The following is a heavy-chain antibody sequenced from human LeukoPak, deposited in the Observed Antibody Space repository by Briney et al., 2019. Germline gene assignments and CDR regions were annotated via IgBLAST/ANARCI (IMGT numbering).Heavy chain of an antibody. CDR1: GYTFTVYY. V-gene: IGHV1-2*06. CDR2: INPNSGGT. Sequence: ASVKVSCTASGYTFTVYYMHWVRQAPGQGLEWMGRINPNSGGTNYAQKFQGRVTMTRDTSISTAYMELSRLRSDDTAVYYCAFYDSSGWVDYWGQGTLVTVSS. J-gene: IGHJ4*02. D-gene: IGHD3-22*01. CDR3: AFYDSSGWVDY.